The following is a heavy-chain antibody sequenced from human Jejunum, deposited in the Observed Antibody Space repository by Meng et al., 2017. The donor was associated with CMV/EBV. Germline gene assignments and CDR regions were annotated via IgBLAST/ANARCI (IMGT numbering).Heavy chain of an antibody. J-gene: IGHJ5*02. CDR1: GFTLKGYY. CDR2: INSDGSIT. CDR3: VRGGYDFWSGYGGP. Sequence: SGFTLKGYYMHWVRQAPGKGLVWVSRINSDGSITVYADAVKGRFTISRDNAKSTAYLQMNGLRGVDTAVYFCVRGGYDFWSGYGGPWGQGTLVTVSS. D-gene: IGHD3/OR15-3a*01. V-gene: IGHV3-74*01.